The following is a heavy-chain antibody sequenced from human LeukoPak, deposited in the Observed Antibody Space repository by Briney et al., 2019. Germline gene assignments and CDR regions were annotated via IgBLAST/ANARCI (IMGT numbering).Heavy chain of an antibody. CDR3: ARSPQYSSSSVLDP. CDR2: IYHSGST. D-gene: IGHD6-6*01. V-gene: IGHV4-38-2*02. Sequence: SETLSLTCTVSGYSISSGYYWGWIRQPPGKGLEWIGSIYHSGSTYYNPSLKSRVTISVDTPKNQFSLKLSSVTAADTAVYYCARSPQYSSSSVLDPWGQGTLVTVSS. J-gene: IGHJ5*02. CDR1: GYSISSGYY.